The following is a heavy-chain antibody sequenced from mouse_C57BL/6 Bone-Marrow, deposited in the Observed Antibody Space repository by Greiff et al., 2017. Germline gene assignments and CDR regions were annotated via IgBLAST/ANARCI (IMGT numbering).Heavy chain of an antibody. CDR3: ASYSYGSRGAWFAD. V-gene: IGHV1-58*01. CDR2: IYIGNGYT. D-gene: IGHD1-1*01. Sequence: VQLKESGAELVRPGSSVKMSCTTSGYTFTRYGINWVQQRPGQGLEWIGYIYIGNGYTEYNEKFKGKATLTSDTSSSTAYMQLSSLTSEDSAIYFCASYSYGSRGAWFADWGKGTLVTVSA. CDR1: GYTFTRYG. J-gene: IGHJ3*01.